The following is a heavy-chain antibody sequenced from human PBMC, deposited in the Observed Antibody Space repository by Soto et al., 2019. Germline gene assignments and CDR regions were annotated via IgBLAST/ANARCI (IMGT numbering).Heavy chain of an antibody. D-gene: IGHD2-15*01. CDR2: VSIGGST. Sequence: DVQLLESGGGLVQPEVSLRLSCAASGFTFSSYAMGWVRQGPGKGLEWVAVVSIGGSTHYADSVRGRFTISRDNSKNTLSLQMNSLTAEDTAVYFCAKRRGAGGHFDYWGQGDLVTVSS. V-gene: IGHV3-23*01. J-gene: IGHJ4*02. CDR1: GFTFSSYA. CDR3: AKRRGAGGHFDY.